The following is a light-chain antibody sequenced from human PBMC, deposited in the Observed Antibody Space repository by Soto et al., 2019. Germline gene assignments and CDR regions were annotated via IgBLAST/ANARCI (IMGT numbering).Light chain of an antibody. Sequence: EIVLTQSPATLSLSPGERATLSCRASQSVSSYLAWYQQKHGQAPRLLIYDASNRGTGIPARFSGSGSGTDLTLTISSLEPEDFAVYYCQQRSNWPLTFGGGTKVEIK. CDR1: QSVSSY. CDR2: DAS. CDR3: QQRSNWPLT. J-gene: IGKJ4*01. V-gene: IGKV3-11*01.